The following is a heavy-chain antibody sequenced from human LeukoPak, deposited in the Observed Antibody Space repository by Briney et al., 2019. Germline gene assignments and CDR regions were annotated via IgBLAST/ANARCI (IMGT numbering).Heavy chain of an antibody. V-gene: IGHV5-51*01. Sequence: GESLKISCKGSGYIFTSYWIGWVRQMPGKGLEWMGIIYPGDSDTRYSPSFQGQVTISADKSISTAYLQWSSLKASDTAMYYCARLSPRHLRWARDDAFDIWGQGTMVTVSS. CDR2: IYPGDSDT. D-gene: IGHD4-23*01. J-gene: IGHJ3*02. CDR3: ARLSPRHLRWARDDAFDI. CDR1: GYIFTSYW.